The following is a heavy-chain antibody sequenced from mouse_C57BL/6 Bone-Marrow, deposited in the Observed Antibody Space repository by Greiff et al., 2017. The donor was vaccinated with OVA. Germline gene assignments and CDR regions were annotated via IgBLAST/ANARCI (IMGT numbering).Heavy chain of an antibody. CDR2: ISDGGSYT. Sequence: EVQLVESGGGLVKPGGSLKLSCAASGFTFSSYAMSWVRQTPEKRLELVATISDGGSYTYYPDNVKGRFTISRDNAKNNLYLQMSHLKSEDTAMYYCARGPYAFYAMDYWGQGTSVTVSS. CDR1: GFTFSSYA. J-gene: IGHJ4*01. D-gene: IGHD6-5*01. V-gene: IGHV5-4*01. CDR3: ARGPYAFYAMDY.